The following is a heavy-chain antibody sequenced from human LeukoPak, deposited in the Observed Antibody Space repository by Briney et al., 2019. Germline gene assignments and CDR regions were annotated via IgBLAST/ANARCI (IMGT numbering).Heavy chain of an antibody. CDR1: GFTFSSYG. CDR3: AKRSDYGGNSNYFDF. Sequence: GGSLRLSCAASGFTFSSYGMSWARQAPGKGLEWVSALSRSGGDTYYADSVKGRFTISRDNSKNTLYLQMNSLRAEDTAVYYCAKRSDYGGNSNYFDFWGQGTLVTVSA. V-gene: IGHV3-23*01. CDR2: LSRSGGDT. D-gene: IGHD4-23*01. J-gene: IGHJ4*02.